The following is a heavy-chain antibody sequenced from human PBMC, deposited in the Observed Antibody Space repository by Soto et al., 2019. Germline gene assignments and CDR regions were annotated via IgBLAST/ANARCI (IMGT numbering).Heavy chain of an antibody. CDR1: GFTFSSYG. V-gene: IGHV3-30*03. J-gene: IGHJ6*02. D-gene: IGHD6-19*01. Sequence: QVQLVESGGGVVQPGRSLRLSCAASGFTFSSYGMHWVRQAPGKGLEWVAVISHDGSNKYFADYVKGRFTISRDNSQNTMNQQRNSLRAENTAVYYCATPRLAVAGYLHGMDVWGQGTTVTVSS. CDR3: ATPRLAVAGYLHGMDV. CDR2: ISHDGSNK.